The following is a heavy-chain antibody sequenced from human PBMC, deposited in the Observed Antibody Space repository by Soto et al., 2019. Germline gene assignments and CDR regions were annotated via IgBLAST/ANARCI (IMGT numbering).Heavy chain of an antibody. CDR2: MSHSGGT. J-gene: IGHJ3*02. CDR1: GGFVSSGSYY. D-gene: IGHD1-1*01. Sequence: QVQLQQWGAGLLKPSETLSLTCAVYGGFVSSGSYYWSWIRQPPGKGLEWIGEMSHSGGTHFNPSLKSRVTISVDTSKNQFSLKMASVTPADTAQYYCARVERGTATTVVDAFDIWGPGTMVTVSS. CDR3: ARVERGTATTVVDAFDI. V-gene: IGHV4-34*01.